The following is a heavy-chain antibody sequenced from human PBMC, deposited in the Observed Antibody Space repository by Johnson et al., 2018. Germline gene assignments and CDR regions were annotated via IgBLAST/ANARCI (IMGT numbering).Heavy chain of an antibody. CDR3: TRETLRNAFDI. CDR1: GFTFSSYG. J-gene: IGHJ3*02. V-gene: IGHV3-33*01. Sequence: QVQLVESGGGVVQPGRSLRLSCAASGFTFSSYGMHWVRQAPGKGLEWVAVIWYDGSNKYYADSVKGRFSISRENAKNSLYLQMNSLRAGDTAVYSCTRETLRNAFDIWGQGTMVTVSS. D-gene: IGHD3-16*01. CDR2: IWYDGSNK.